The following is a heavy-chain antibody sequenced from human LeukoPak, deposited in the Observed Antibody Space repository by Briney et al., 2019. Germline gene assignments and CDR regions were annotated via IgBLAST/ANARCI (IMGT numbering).Heavy chain of an antibody. CDR1: GYPFTSYW. D-gene: IGHD4-11*01. CDR2: IYPGDSDT. V-gene: IGHV5-51*01. CDR3: ARVVTLTRPFDP. Sequence: ESLKIYCKCSGYPFTSYWIAWVRQTPAKGLEWMAIIYPGDSDTRYSPSFQGQVTISADKSISTVYLQWSGLTASDTAMYYCARVVTLTRPFDPWGQGTLVTVSS. J-gene: IGHJ5*02.